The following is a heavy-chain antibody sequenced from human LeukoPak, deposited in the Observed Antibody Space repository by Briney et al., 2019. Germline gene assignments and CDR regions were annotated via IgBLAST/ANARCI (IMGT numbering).Heavy chain of an antibody. CDR3: ARVPAPYDYYMDV. D-gene: IGHD1-14*01. CDR1: GFTFSSYS. Sequence: GGSLRLSCAASGFTFSSYSMNWVRQAPGKGLEWVSYISSSSSTIYYADSVKGRFTISRDNAKNSLYLQMNSLRAEDTAVYYCARVPAPYDYYMDVWGKGTTVTVSS. V-gene: IGHV3-48*04. CDR2: ISSSSSTI. J-gene: IGHJ6*03.